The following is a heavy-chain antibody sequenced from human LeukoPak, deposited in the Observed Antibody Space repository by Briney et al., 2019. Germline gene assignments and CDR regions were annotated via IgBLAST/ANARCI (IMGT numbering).Heavy chain of an antibody. CDR1: GYTFTDYY. D-gene: IGHD6-19*01. J-gene: IGHJ3*02. Sequence: VASVKVSCKASGYTFTDYYIHWMRQAPGQGLEWMGWINPKSGGTNYAQKFQGRVAMTRDTSITTAYMELSRLRSDDTAVYYCARVRIASGWYGEAFDIWGQGTMVTVSS. CDR3: ARVRIASGWYGEAFDI. CDR2: INPKSGGT. V-gene: IGHV1-2*02.